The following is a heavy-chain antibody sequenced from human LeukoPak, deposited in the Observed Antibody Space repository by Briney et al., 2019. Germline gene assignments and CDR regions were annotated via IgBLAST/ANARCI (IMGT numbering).Heavy chain of an antibody. Sequence: SETLSLTCIVSGGSISSSSQYWGWIRQPPGKGMEWIGSIYYSGSTYYNPSLKSRVTISVDTSKNQFSLKLSSVTAADTAVYYCARQGGFSFDYWGEGTLVTVSS. CDR2: IYYSGST. V-gene: IGHV4-39*01. J-gene: IGHJ4*02. CDR3: ARQGGFSFDY. CDR1: GGSISSSSQY. D-gene: IGHD2-15*01.